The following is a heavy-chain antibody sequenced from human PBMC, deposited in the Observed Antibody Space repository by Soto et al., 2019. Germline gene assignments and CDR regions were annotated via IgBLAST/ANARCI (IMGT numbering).Heavy chain of an antibody. V-gene: IGHV1-69*06. D-gene: IGHD3-9*01. CDR3: ARLLSTDILTGYRLYGMDV. CDR2: IIPIFGTA. CDR1: GGTFSSYA. Sequence: ASVKVSCKASGGTFSSYAISWVRQAPGQGLEWMGGIIPIFGTANYAQKFQGRVTITADKSTSTAYMELSSLRSEDTAVYYCARLLSTDILTGYRLYGMDVWGQGTTVTVSS. J-gene: IGHJ6*02.